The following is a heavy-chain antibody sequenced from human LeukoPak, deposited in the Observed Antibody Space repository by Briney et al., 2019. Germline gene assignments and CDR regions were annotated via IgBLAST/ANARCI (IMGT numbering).Heavy chain of an antibody. CDR2: INPNSGGT. V-gene: IGHV1-2*02. CDR1: VYTFTGYY. D-gene: IGHD3-10*01. Sequence: ASVKVSCKASVYTFTGYYMHWVRQAPGQGREWMGWINPNSGGTNYAQKFQGRVTMTRDTSISTAYMELSRLRSDDTAVYYCASAYYYGSARGYYFDYWGQGTLVTVSS. CDR3: ASAYYYGSARGYYFDY. J-gene: IGHJ4*02.